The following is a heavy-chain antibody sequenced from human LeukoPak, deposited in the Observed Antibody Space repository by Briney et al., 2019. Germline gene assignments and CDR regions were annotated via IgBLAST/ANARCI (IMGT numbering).Heavy chain of an antibody. Sequence: AGGSLRLSCAASGFTFSSYGMHWVRQAPGKGLEWVAFIRYDGSNKYYADSVKGRFTISRDNSKNTLYLQMNSLRAEDTAVYYCARDPRIFGVVNLFDYWGQGTLVTVSS. D-gene: IGHD3-3*01. V-gene: IGHV3-30*02. CDR3: ARDPRIFGVVNLFDY. CDR2: IRYDGSNK. CDR1: GFTFSSYG. J-gene: IGHJ4*02.